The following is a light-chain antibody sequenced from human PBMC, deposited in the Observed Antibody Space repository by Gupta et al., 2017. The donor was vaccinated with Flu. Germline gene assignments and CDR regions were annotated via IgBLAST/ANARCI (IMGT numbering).Light chain of an antibody. CDR2: DAS. V-gene: IGKV3D-20*01. J-gene: IGKJ2*01. Sequence: EVVLPQSPPTLSLSPGERATLSCVASHSVTSNYLAWYQQKPGLAPRLLVFDASSRATGIPDRFSGSGSGTDFTLTISGLEPEDSAVYYCQQYGGSPQYTFGQGTKLEIK. CDR3: QQYGGSPQYT. CDR1: HSVTSNY.